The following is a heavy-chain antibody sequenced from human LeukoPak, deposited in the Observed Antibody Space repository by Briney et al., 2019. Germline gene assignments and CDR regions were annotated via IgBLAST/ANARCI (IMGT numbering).Heavy chain of an antibody. CDR3: ASYSSEYYFDY. CDR1: GGSISSSSYY. V-gene: IGHV4-39*01. CDR2: IYYSGST. J-gene: IGHJ4*02. D-gene: IGHD3-22*01. Sequence: PSETLSLTCTVSGGSISSSSYYWGWIRQPPGKGLEWIGRIYYSGSTYYNPSLKSRVTISVDTSKNQFSLKLSSVTAADTAVYYCASYSSEYYFDYWGQGTLVTVSS.